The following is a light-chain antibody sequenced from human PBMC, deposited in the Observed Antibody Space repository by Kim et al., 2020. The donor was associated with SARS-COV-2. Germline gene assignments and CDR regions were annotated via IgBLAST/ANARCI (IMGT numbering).Light chain of an antibody. J-gene: IGKJ2*01. CDR1: ESITNW. CDR2: EAS. Sequence: GDRVNITCRAGESITNWLAWYQQKPGRAPKLLIYEASNLESGVPRRFSGSGSGTEFTLTISSLQADDFATYYCQEYAAYPFTFAQGTKL. V-gene: IGKV1-5*03. CDR3: QEYAAYPFT.